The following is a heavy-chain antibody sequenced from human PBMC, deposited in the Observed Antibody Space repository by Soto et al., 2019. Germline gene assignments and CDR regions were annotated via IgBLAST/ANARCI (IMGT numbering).Heavy chain of an antibody. CDR3: AREDYDILTGYSEFDY. Sequence: ASVKVSCKASGYTFTSYGISWVRQAPGQGLEWMGWISAYNGNTNYAQKLQGRVTMTTDTSTSTAYMELRSLRSDDTAVYYCAREDYDILTGYSEFDYWGQGTLVTVSA. CDR1: GYTFTSYG. V-gene: IGHV1-18*01. D-gene: IGHD3-9*01. J-gene: IGHJ4*02. CDR2: ISAYNGNT.